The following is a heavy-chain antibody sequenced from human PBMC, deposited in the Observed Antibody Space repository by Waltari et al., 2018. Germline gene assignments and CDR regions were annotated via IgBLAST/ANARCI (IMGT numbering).Heavy chain of an antibody. CDR3: ARARAYSSSWYRSLVYFDY. D-gene: IGHD6-13*01. CDR2: IYHSGST. Sequence: QLQLQESGPGLVKPSQTLSLTCTFSGGSISSGGYYWSWIRQHPGNGLEWIGYIYHSGSTYVKPSLRGRVNRSGDRSKNQCSLKLSSGTAADTAVYYCARARAYSSSWYRSLVYFDYWGQGTLVTVSS. CDR1: GGSISSGGYY. V-gene: IGHV4-30-2*01. J-gene: IGHJ4*02.